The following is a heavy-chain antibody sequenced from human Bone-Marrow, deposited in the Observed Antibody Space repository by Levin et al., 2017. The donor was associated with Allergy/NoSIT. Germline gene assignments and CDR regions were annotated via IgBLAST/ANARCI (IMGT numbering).Heavy chain of an antibody. CDR3: ARGGVFRWGRSFFDY. CDR1: GYTFTSYD. V-gene: IGHV1-8*01. Sequence: GESLKISCKASGYTFTSYDINWVRQATGQGLEWMGWMNPNSGNTGYAQKFQGRVTMTRNTSISTAYMELSSLRSEDTAVYYCARGGVFRWGRSFFDYWGQGTLVTVSS. J-gene: IGHJ4*02. D-gene: IGHD7-27*01. CDR2: MNPNSGNT.